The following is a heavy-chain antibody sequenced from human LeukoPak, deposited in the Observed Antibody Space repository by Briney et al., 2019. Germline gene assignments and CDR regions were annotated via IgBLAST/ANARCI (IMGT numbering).Heavy chain of an antibody. D-gene: IGHD2-2*01. V-gene: IGHV1-69*13. CDR2: IIPIFGTA. CDR3: ARDPAFDCSSTSCYSPPPYYYYGMDV. Sequence: GASVKVSCKASGGTFSSYAISWVRQAPGQGLEWMGGIIPIFGTANYAQKFQGRVTITADESTSTAYMELSSLRSEDTAVYYCARDPAFDCSSTSCYSPPPYYYYGMDVWGQGTTVTVSS. J-gene: IGHJ6*02. CDR1: GGTFSSYA.